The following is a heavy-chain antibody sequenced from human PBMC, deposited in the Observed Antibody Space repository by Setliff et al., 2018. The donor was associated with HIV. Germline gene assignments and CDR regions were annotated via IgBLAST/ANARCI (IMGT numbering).Heavy chain of an antibody. CDR3: ARGALLAVFDFDH. Sequence: GASVKVSCKASGYTFSDYYLHWVRQAPGQGLEWMGWINVGNGDTKYSPELQGRISITRDTSANTAYMELSSLRSDDTAVYFCARGALLAVFDFDHWGQGTQVTVSS. D-gene: IGHD3-10*01. J-gene: IGHJ4*02. CDR1: GYTFSDYY. CDR2: INVGNGDT. V-gene: IGHV1-3*01.